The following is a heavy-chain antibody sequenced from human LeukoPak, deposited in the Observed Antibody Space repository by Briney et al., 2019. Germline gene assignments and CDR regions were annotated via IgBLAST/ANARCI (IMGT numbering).Heavy chain of an antibody. D-gene: IGHD3-22*01. CDR1: GYTFTSYG. V-gene: IGHV1-18*01. CDR3: ARGGYYDSSGYYYVRAYDY. CDR2: ISAYNGNT. J-gene: IGHJ4*02. Sequence: ASVKVSCKASGYTFTSYGISWVRRAPGQGLEWMGWISAYNGNTNYAQKLQGRVTMTTDTSTSTAYMELRSLRSDDTAVYYCARGGYYDSSGYYYVRAYDYWGQGTLVTVSS.